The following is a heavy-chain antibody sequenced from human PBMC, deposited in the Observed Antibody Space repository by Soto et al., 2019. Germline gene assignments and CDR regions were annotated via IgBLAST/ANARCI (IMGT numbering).Heavy chain of an antibody. CDR3: ATPNGLHVDGSVSQPHWYFNL. D-gene: IGHD1-1*01. V-gene: IGHV1-24*01. CDR2: FDPEDGET. CDR1: GYTLTELA. Sequence: QVQLVQSGAEVKKPGASVKVSCKVSGYTLTELAMHWVRQAPGKGLEWMGGFDPEDGETIYAQKFQGRVTMIEDTSTDTAYMELSSLRSEDTAVYSCATPNGLHVDGSVSQPHWYFNLLGRGTLFTVSS. J-gene: IGHJ2*01.